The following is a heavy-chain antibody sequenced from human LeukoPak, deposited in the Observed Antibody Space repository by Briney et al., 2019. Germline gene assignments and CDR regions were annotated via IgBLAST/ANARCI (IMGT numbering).Heavy chain of an antibody. D-gene: IGHD1-26*01. CDR2: ISISGTAI. J-gene: IGHJ4*02. Sequence: GGSLRLSCVASGFTFSSYEMNWVRQAPGKGLEWVSYISISGTAIYYADSVKGRFTISRDNAKNTLYVQMNSLRAEDSAVYYCIRQGTVGEFDYWGQGTLVTVSS. CDR3: IRQGTVGEFDY. V-gene: IGHV3-48*03. CDR1: GFTFSSYE.